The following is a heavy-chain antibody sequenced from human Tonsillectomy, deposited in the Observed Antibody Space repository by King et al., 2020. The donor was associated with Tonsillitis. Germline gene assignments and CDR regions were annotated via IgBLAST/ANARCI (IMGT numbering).Heavy chain of an antibody. CDR2: ITSDGSST. D-gene: IGHD4-17*01. Sequence: VQLVESGGGLVQPGGSLRLSCAASGFTFSSYWMHWVRQAPGKGLVWVSRITSDGSSTSYADSVKGRFTISRDNAKNTLYLQMNSLRAEDTAVYYCARAVYGDYGYFDYWGQGTLVTVSS. J-gene: IGHJ4*02. V-gene: IGHV3-74*01. CDR1: GFTFSSYW. CDR3: ARAVYGDYGYFDY.